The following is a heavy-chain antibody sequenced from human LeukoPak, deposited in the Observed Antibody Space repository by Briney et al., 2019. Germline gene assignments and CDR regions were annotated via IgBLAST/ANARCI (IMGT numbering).Heavy chain of an antibody. V-gene: IGHV3-23*01. Sequence: GGSLRLSCVASGITFRNYAVTWVRQAPGKGLEWVSSITGSGDTRRYADSVKGRFTISRDNSVDTLYLQMNSLSAEDTAIYYCGKDPNGDYIGAFDFWGRGTMVTVSS. J-gene: IGHJ3*01. CDR2: ITGSGDTR. CDR1: GITFRNYA. D-gene: IGHD4-17*01. CDR3: GKDPNGDYIGAFDF.